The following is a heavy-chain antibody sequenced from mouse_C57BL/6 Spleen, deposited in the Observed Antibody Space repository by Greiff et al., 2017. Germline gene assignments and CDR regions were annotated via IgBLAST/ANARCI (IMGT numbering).Heavy chain of an antibody. J-gene: IGHJ1*03. Sequence: VQLQQSGAELMKPGASVKLSCKATGYTFTGYWIEWVKQRPGHGLEWIGEILPGSGITNYNEKFKGKATFTADTSSNTAYMQLSSLTTEDSAIYYCGRDGSRRYFEVWGTGTTVTVSS. V-gene: IGHV1-9*01. CDR3: GRDGSRRYFEV. CDR2: ILPGSGIT. D-gene: IGHD1-1*01. CDR1: GYTFTGYW.